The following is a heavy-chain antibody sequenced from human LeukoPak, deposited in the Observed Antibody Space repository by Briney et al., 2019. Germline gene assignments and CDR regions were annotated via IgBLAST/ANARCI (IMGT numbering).Heavy chain of an antibody. D-gene: IGHD3-16*01. Sequence: ASVKVSCKASGYTFTSYDIKWVRQATGQGLEWMGRMNPNSGNTGYAQKFQGRVTMTRNTSISTAYMELSSLTSEDTAVYCCARRGKGLGYYMDVWGKGTTVTISS. CDR1: GYTFTSYD. CDR3: ARRGKGLGYYMDV. CDR2: MNPNSGNT. J-gene: IGHJ6*03. V-gene: IGHV1-8*01.